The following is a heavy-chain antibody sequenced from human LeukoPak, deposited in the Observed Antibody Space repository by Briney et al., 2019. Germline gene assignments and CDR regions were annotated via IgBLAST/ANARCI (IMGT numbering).Heavy chain of an antibody. V-gene: IGHV4-59*01. J-gene: IGHJ4*02. CDR2: IYYSGST. CDR3: ARVIDSSGYHTVALDY. D-gene: IGHD3-22*01. Sequence: SETLSLTCTVSGGSISSYYWSWIRQPPGKGLEWIGYIYYSGSTNYNPSLKSRVTISVDTSENQFSLKLSSVTAADTAVYYCARVIDSSGYHTVALDYWGQETLVTVSS. CDR1: GGSISSYY.